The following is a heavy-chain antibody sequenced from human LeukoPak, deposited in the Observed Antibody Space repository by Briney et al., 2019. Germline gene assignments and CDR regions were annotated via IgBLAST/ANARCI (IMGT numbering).Heavy chain of an antibody. Sequence: SETPSLTCTVSGGSISSGGYYWSWIRQPPGKGLEWIGYIYHSGSTYYNPSLKSRVTISVDRSKNQFSLKLSSVTAADTAVYYCAISSSTSLVAGYYMDVWGKGTTVTVSS. CDR2: IYHSGST. D-gene: IGHD2-2*01. J-gene: IGHJ6*03. CDR3: AISSSTSLVAGYYMDV. V-gene: IGHV4-30-2*01. CDR1: GGSISSGGYY.